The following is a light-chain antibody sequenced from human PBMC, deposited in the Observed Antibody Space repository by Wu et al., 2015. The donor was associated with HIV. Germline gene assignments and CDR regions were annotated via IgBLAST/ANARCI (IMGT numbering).Light chain of an antibody. CDR1: QDISNY. J-gene: IGKJ3*01. Sequence: DIQMTQSPSSASASVGDRVSITCRASQDISNYLAWYQQKAGKAPKLLISAASSLQSGVPSRFSGSGSGTDFTLTISSLQPEDFATYYCQQYNSYPFTFGPGTKVDIK. CDR2: AAS. CDR3: QQYNSYPFT. V-gene: IGKV1-16*01.